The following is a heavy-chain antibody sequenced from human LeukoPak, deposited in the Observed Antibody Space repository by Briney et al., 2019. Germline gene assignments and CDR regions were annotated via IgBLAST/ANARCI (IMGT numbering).Heavy chain of an antibody. CDR2: INPNSGGT. D-gene: IGHD3-22*01. Sequence: ASVKVSCKASGYTFTGYYMHWVRQAPGQGLEWMGWINPNSGGTNYAQKFQGRVTMTTDTSTSTAYMELRSLRSDDTAVYYCARATSTYYYDSSGYYLEYWGQGTLVTVSS. J-gene: IGHJ4*02. CDR1: GYTFTGYY. CDR3: ARATSTYYYDSSGYYLEY. V-gene: IGHV1-2*02.